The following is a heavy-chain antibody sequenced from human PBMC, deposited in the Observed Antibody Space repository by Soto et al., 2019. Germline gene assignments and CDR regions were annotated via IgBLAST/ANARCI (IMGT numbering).Heavy chain of an antibody. CDR2: ITGNSEYK. Sequence: EVQLVESGGGLVKPGGSLRLSCVVSGVSFSDYSMNWVRQAPGKGLEWVSLITGNSEYKYYAGSVKGRFTVPRDNAKNSLYLQMNSLTVEDTAVYYCARSGELLQTFDSWGQGTLVTVSS. J-gene: IGHJ4*02. CDR3: ARSGELLQTFDS. D-gene: IGHD1-26*01. V-gene: IGHV3-21*06. CDR1: GVSFSDYS.